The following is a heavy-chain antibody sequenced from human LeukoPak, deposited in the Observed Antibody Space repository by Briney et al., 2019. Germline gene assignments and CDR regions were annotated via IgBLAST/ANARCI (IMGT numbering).Heavy chain of an antibody. V-gene: IGHV2-5*01. CDR1: GFLLSTSGVG. J-gene: IGHJ4*02. Sequence: SGPTLVKPTQTLTLTCTFSGFLLSTSGVGVGWIRQPPGKALEWLALICWSDDKRYSPSLKSRLTITKDTSKNQVVLTMTNIDPVDTATYYCVNREGATLYGYWGQGTLVTVSS. D-gene: IGHD1-26*01. CDR2: ICWSDDK. CDR3: VNREGATLYGY.